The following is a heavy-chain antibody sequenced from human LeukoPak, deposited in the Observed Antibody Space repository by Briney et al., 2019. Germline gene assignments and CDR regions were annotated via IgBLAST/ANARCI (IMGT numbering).Heavy chain of an antibody. D-gene: IGHD5-18*01. Sequence: SETLSLTCAVYGGSFSGYYWSWIRQPPGKGLEWIGEINHSGSTNYNQSLKSRVTISVDTSKNQFSLKLSPVTAADTAVYYCARRGYSHGLRYWGQGTLVTVSS. V-gene: IGHV4-34*01. CDR2: INHSGST. CDR1: GGSFSGYY. CDR3: ARRGYSHGLRY. J-gene: IGHJ4*02.